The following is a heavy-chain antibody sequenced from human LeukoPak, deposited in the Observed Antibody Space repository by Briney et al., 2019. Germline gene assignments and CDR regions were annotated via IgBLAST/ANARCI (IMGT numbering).Heavy chain of an antibody. CDR2: INHSGST. CDR1: GGSFSGYY. D-gene: IGHD2-8*01. Sequence: SETLSLTCAVYGGSFSGYYWSWIRQLPGKGLEWIGEINHSGSTNYNPSLKSRVTISVDTSKNQFSLKLSSVTAADTAVYYCAVHRRLMVYAGGDYWGQGTLVTVSS. J-gene: IGHJ4*02. V-gene: IGHV4-34*01. CDR3: AVHRRLMVYAGGDY.